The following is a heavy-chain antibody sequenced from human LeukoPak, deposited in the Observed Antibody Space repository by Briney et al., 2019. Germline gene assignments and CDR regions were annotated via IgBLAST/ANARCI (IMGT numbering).Heavy chain of an antibody. J-gene: IGHJ6*03. V-gene: IGHV3-48*04. CDR1: GFVFSDYS. Sequence: AGGSLRLSCAASGFVFSDYSMNWVRQAPGKGLEWVANIRGSGSGMGYGSYYGDSVKGRFTISRDNAKNSLYLQMNSLRAEDTAVYFCARESLGYCSGSTCYYFFMDFWGKGTTVTVSS. CDR3: ARESLGYCSGSTCYYFFMDF. CDR2: IRGSGSGM. D-gene: IGHD2-15*01.